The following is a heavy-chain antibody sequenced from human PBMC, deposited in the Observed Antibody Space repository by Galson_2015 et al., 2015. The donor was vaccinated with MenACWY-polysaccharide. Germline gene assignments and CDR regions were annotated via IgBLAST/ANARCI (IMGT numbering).Heavy chain of an antibody. CDR2: INRNGTSI. V-gene: IGHV3-11*01. Sequence: SLRLSCAASGFSFSDYYMSWIRQAPGTGLERISYINRNGTSIYYGDSVKGRFTISRDNAKSSLFLQMDSLTAADTAVYYCARVEKYSGSFYILYWGQGTLVTVSS. CDR3: ARVEKYSGSFYILY. CDR1: GFSFSDYY. J-gene: IGHJ4*02. D-gene: IGHD1-26*01.